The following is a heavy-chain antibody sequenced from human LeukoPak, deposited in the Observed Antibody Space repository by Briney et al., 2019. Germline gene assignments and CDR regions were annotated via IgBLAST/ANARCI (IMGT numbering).Heavy chain of an antibody. J-gene: IGHJ4*02. CDR3: AREARYFDWLLPFDY. CDR1: GFTFSNAW. D-gene: IGHD3-9*01. CDR2: ISYDGSNK. V-gene: IGHV3-30-3*01. Sequence: GGSLRLSCAASGFTFSNAWMSWVRQAPGKGLEWVAVISYDGSNKYYADSVKGRFTISRDNSKNTLYLQMNSLRAEDTAVYYCAREARYFDWLLPFDYWGQGTLVTVSS.